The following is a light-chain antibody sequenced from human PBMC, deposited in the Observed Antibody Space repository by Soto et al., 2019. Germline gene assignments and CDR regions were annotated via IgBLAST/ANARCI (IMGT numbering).Light chain of an antibody. CDR3: TSYTRSSTYV. V-gene: IGLV2-14*03. J-gene: IGLJ1*01. CDR1: SSDIGAYNY. Sequence: QSVLTQPASVSGSPGQSITISCTGTSSDIGAYNYVSWYQQHPGKAPKLMIYDVNNRPSGFSNRFSGSKSGNTAPLTISGLQAEDEADYFCTSYTRSSTYVFGTGTKVTVL. CDR2: DVN.